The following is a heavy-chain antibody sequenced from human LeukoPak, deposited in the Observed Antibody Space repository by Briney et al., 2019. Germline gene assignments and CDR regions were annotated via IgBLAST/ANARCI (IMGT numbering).Heavy chain of an antibody. CDR1: GGTLSSYA. D-gene: IGHD2-21*02. CDR3: ARDLVVVTPGFYYYYGMDV. J-gene: IGHJ6*02. V-gene: IGHV1-69*13. Sequence: ASVKVSCKASGGTLSSYAISWVRQAPGQGLEWMGGIIPIFGTANYAQKFQGRVTITADESTRTAYMELSSLRSEDTAVYYCARDLVVVTPGFYYYYGMDVWGQGTTVTVSS. CDR2: IIPIFGTA.